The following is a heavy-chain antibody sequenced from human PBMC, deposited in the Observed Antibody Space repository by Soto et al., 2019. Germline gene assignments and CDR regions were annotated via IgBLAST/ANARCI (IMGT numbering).Heavy chain of an antibody. V-gene: IGHV3-53*01. CDR1: GFTVSGNY. Sequence: GALRLSCAASGFTVSGNYINWVRQAPGKGLEWVSVIYSGGSTYCADSVKDRFTISRDISKNAVFLQMNSLRAEDTAVYYCAGSYGSYFDYWGQGALVTVSS. CDR2: IYSGGST. D-gene: IGHD3-10*01. CDR3: AGSYGSYFDY. J-gene: IGHJ4*02.